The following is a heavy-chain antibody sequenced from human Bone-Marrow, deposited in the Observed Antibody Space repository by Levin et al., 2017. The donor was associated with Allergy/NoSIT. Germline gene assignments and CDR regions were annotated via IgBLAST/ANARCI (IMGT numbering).Heavy chain of an antibody. CDR2: INHSGST. CDR3: ARGYVSGSYYNVEGWFDP. J-gene: IGHJ5*02. D-gene: IGHD3-10*01. V-gene: IGHV4-34*01. Sequence: PSETLSLTCAVYGGSFSGYYWSWIRQPPGKGLEWIGEINHSGSTNYNPSLKSRVTISVDTSKNQCSLMLSSVTGADTAVYYCARGYVSGSYYNVEGWFDPWGQGTLVTVSS. CDR1: GGSFSGYY.